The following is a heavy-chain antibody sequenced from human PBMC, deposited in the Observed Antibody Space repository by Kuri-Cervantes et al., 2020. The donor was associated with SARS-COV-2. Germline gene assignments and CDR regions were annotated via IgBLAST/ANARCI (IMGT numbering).Heavy chain of an antibody. CDR3: AKADWANYYYYYGMDV. Sequence: GESLKISCAASGFTFSSYSMNWVRQAPGKGLEWVSVIYSGGSSTYYADSVKGRFTISRDNSKNTLYLQMNSLRAEDTAVYYCAKADWANYYYYYGMDVWGQGTTVTVSS. CDR2: IYSGGSST. J-gene: IGHJ6*02. V-gene: IGHV3-23*03. D-gene: IGHD3-9*01. CDR1: GFTFSSYS.